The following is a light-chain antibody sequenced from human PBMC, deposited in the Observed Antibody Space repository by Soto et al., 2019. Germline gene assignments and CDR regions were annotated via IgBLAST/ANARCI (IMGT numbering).Light chain of an antibody. CDR3: QQYDTYWT. V-gene: IGKV1-5*03. J-gene: IGKJ1*01. CDR1: ESISNW. CDR2: KAS. Sequence: DIQMAQAPSTLAGSLGDRRIITCRASESISNWLAWYQQKPGKAPNLLIYKASSLKSGVPLRFSGSGSGTEFTLTINSLQPDDFATYYCQQYDTYWTFGQGTKVDIK.